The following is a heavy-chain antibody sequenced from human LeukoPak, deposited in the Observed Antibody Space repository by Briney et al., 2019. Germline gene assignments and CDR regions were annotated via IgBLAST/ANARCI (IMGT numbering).Heavy chain of an antibody. CDR2: ISSSSSTI. Sequence: GGSLRLSCAASGFTFSSYSMNWVRQAPGKGLEWVSYISSSSSTIYYADSVKGRFTISRDNAKNSLYLQMNSLRAEDTAVYYCARERERDYFDWLFRAFDIWGQGTMVTVSS. V-gene: IGHV3-48*04. CDR1: GFTFSSYS. J-gene: IGHJ3*02. D-gene: IGHD3-9*01. CDR3: ARERERDYFDWLFRAFDI.